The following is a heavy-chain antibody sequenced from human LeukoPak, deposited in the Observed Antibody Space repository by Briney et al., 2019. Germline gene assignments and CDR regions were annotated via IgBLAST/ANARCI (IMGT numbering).Heavy chain of an antibody. D-gene: IGHD3-10*01. Sequence: GGSLRLSCAASGFSFSNYAMTWVRQAPGKGLEWVSTISGSSGTTYYADSVKGRFTISRDNSKNTLYLQMNSLRAEDTAVYYCAREAPRPLLWDTYGMDVWGQGTTVTVSS. CDR3: AREAPRPLLWDTYGMDV. J-gene: IGHJ6*02. CDR1: GFSFSNYA. CDR2: ISGSSGTT. V-gene: IGHV3-23*01.